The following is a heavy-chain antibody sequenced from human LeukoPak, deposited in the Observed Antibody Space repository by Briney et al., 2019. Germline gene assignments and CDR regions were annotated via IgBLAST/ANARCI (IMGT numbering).Heavy chain of an antibody. J-gene: IGHJ4*02. CDR3: ARGPLSYFDY. D-gene: IGHD2/OR15-2a*01. CDR1: GYSISSGYY. Sequence: SETLSLTCTVSGYSISSGYYWGWIRQPPGKGLEWIGSIYHSGSTYYNPSLKSRVTISVDTSKNQFSLKLSSVTAADTAVYYCARGPLSYFDYWGQGTLVTVSS. V-gene: IGHV4-38-2*02. CDR2: IYHSGST.